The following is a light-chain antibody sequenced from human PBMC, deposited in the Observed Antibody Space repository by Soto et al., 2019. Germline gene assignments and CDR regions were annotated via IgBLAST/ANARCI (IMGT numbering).Light chain of an antibody. Sequence: QSALTQPASVSGSPGQSITIPCTGTSSDIGTFNYVSWYQQLPGNAPKLIIYEVRNRPSGVSNRFSGSKSGNTASLTISGLQAEDEADYYCSSYATGTSVLFGGGTKVTVL. CDR1: SSDIGTFNY. CDR2: EVR. J-gene: IGLJ2*01. V-gene: IGLV2-14*01. CDR3: SSYATGTSVL.